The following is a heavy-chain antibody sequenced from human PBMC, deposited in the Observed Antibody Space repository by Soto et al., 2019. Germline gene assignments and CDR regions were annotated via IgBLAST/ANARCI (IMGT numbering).Heavy chain of an antibody. CDR3: ATSWQQLVPNFDY. D-gene: IGHD6-13*01. CDR1: GFTFSSYA. J-gene: IGHJ4*02. Sequence: QVQLVESGGGVVQPGRSLRLSCAASGFTFSSYAMHWVRQAPGKGLEWVAVISYDGSNKYYADSVKGRFTISRDNSKNTLYRQMNSLRAEDTAVYYCATSWQQLVPNFDYWGQGTLVTVSS. CDR2: ISYDGSNK. V-gene: IGHV3-30-3*01.